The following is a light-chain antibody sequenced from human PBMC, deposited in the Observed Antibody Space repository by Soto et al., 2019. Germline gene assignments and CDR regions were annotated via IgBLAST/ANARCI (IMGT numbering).Light chain of an antibody. CDR2: AVS. CDR1: QGISSY. J-gene: IGKJ4*01. CDR3: QQSYSTPLT. Sequence: IWMTQSPSLLSASTGDRVTISGRMSQGISSYLNWYQQKPGKPPKLLIYAVSRLQGGVPSRFSGSGSGTDFTLTISSLQPEDFATYYCQQSYSTPLTFGGGTKVDIK. V-gene: IGKV1-39*01.